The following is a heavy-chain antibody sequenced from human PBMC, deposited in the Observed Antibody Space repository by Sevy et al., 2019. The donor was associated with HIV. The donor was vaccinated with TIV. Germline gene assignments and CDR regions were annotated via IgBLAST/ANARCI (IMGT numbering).Heavy chain of an antibody. J-gene: IGHJ4*02. CDR1: AGSISSSSYY. CDR2: IYYSGGT. Sequence: SETLSLTCTVSAGSISSSSYYWGWIRQPPGKGLEWIGSIYYSGGTYYNPSLKSRVTISVDTSKNQFSLKLSSVTAADTAVYYCARYPRGIAAAGTGVYWGQGTLVTVSS. CDR3: ARYPRGIAAAGTGVY. V-gene: IGHV4-39*01. D-gene: IGHD6-13*01.